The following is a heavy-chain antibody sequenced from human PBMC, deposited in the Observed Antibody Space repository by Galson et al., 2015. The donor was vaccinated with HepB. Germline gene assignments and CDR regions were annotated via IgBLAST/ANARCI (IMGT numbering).Heavy chain of an antibody. D-gene: IGHD6-19*01. CDR3: ARDWGIAVAGTGRMDY. J-gene: IGHJ4*02. CDR2: IIPIFGTA. Sequence: SVKVSCKASGGTLNNFAISWVRQAPGQGLEWMGGIIPIFGTANYAQRFQGRVTITADEPTSTAYMELSSLRSEDTAVYYCARDWGIAVAGTGRMDYWGQGTLVTVSS. CDR1: GGTLNNFA. V-gene: IGHV1-69*13.